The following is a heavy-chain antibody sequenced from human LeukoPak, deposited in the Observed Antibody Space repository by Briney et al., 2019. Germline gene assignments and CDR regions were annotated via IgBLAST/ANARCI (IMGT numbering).Heavy chain of an antibody. J-gene: IGHJ2*01. D-gene: IGHD2-2*01. Sequence: GSSVKVSCKTSGGSISNYAISWVRQAPGQGLEWMGVIIPIFGTSNYAQKFQGRVTITADKSTNTAYMELSSLRSEDTAVYYCARVAAAIPRWYFDLWGRGTPVTVSS. V-gene: IGHV1-69*06. CDR1: GGSISNYA. CDR2: IIPIFGTS. CDR3: ARVAAAIPRWYFDL.